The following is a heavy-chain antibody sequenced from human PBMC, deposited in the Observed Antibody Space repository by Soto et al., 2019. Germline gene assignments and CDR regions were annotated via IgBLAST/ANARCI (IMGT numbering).Heavy chain of an antibody. D-gene: IGHD2-15*01. Sequence: EVQLVESGGGLVKPGGSPRLSCAASGFSFSNAWMNWVRQAPGKGLEWVGRIKSKADGGATDYAAPVKGRFTISRDDSENMLYLQRSSLKPEDTAVYYCATDRGSASGAIDSGGQGTLVTVSS. CDR3: ATDRGSASGAIDS. CDR2: IKSKADGGAT. V-gene: IGHV3-15*07. CDR1: GFSFSNAW. J-gene: IGHJ4*02.